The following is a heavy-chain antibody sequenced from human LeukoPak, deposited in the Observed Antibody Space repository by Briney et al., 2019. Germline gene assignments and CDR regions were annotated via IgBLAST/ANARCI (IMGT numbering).Heavy chain of an antibody. Sequence: PGGSLRLSCAASGLTFSSYSMNWVRQAPGKGLEWVSHISSSSSTIYYADSVKGRFTISRDNSKNTLYLQMNSLRAEDTAVYYCAKDSAGITIFGVVIRYYYYYMDVWGKGTTVTVSS. CDR2: ISSSSSTI. V-gene: IGHV3-48*01. CDR1: GLTFSSYS. D-gene: IGHD3-3*01. J-gene: IGHJ6*03. CDR3: AKDSAGITIFGVVIRYYYYYMDV.